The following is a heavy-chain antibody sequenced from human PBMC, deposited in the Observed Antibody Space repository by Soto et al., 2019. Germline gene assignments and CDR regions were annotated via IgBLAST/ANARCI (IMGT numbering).Heavy chain of an antibody. Sequence: EVQLLESGGGLVQPGGSLRLSCAASGFTFSSYALSWVRQAPGKGLEWISAISGSGGGTDYADSVKGRFTVSRDNSKNTLYLQMNSLSAEDTAVYYCAGPGYSSQDYWGQGTLVTVSS. D-gene: IGHD5-18*01. CDR1: GFTFSSYA. J-gene: IGHJ4*02. V-gene: IGHV3-23*01. CDR3: AGPGYSSQDY. CDR2: ISGSGGGT.